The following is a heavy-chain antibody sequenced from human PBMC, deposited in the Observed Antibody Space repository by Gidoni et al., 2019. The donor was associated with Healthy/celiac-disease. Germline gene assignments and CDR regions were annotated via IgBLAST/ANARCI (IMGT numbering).Heavy chain of an antibody. J-gene: IGHJ4*02. Sequence: QVQLQQWGAGLLKPSETLSLTCAVYGGSFSGYYWSWIRQPPGKGLEWIGEINHSGSTNYNPSLKSRVTISVDTSKNQFSLKLSSVTAADTAVYYCARGVVVVAAGGVDYFDYWGQGTLVTVSS. CDR1: GGSFSGYY. D-gene: IGHD2-15*01. CDR2: INHSGST. V-gene: IGHV4-34*01. CDR3: ARGVVVVAAGGVDYFDY.